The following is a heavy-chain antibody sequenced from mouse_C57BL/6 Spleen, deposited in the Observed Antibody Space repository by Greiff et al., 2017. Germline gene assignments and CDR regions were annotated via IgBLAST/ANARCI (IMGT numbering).Heavy chain of an antibody. CDR3: EKGGASQYSFDY. V-gene: IGHV1-31*01. J-gene: IGHJ2*01. Sequence: EVQLQQSGPELVKPGASVKMSCKASGYTFTGYSIHWVKQSPGKSLEWIGYFYPYNGVTRYNEQFKGKATLTVDKSSSTVYMELSCLTSEDSAVYCCEKGGASQYSFDYWGQGTTLTVSS. D-gene: IGHD1-1*02. CDR1: GYTFTGYS. CDR2: FYPYNGVT.